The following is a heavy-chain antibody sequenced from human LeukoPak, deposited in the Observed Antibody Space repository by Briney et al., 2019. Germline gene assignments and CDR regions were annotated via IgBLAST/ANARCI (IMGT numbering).Heavy chain of an antibody. J-gene: IGHJ6*04. Sequence: SETLSLTCTVSGGSISSGGYYWSWIRQHPGKGLEWIGYIYYSGSTYYNPSLKSRVTISVDTSKNQFSLKLSSVTAADTAVYYCAGEVYSSSWYVMDVWGKGTTVTVSS. CDR1: GGSISSGGYY. CDR2: IYYSGST. D-gene: IGHD6-13*01. V-gene: IGHV4-31*03. CDR3: AGEVYSSSWYVMDV.